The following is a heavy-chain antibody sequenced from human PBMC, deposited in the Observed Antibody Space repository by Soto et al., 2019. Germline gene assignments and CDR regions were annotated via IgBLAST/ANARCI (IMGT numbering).Heavy chain of an antibody. CDR1: GYTFTGYY. V-gene: IGHV1-18*04. CDR3: GQAQSFDRTYYHGIDG. CDR2: ISPFNGNT. Sequence: ASVQASCKASGYTFTGYYMHWVRQAPGQGLEWMGWISPFNGNTNYGPTLQGRVTLTTDTSTSTVYLELRSLSSDDTAVYYCGQAQSFDRTYYHGIDGWDQGPRVTGSS. D-gene: IGHD3-16*01. J-gene: IGHJ6*01.